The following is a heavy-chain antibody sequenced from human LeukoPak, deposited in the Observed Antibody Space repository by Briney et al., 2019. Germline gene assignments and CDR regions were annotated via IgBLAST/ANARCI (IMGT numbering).Heavy chain of an antibody. CDR1: GGFFSGYY. V-gene: IGHV4-34*01. CDR2: INHSGST. Sequence: SETLSLTCAVYGGFFSGYYWSWIRQPPRKGLGWIGEINHSGSTSYNPSLKSRVTISVDTSKNQFSLKLSSVTAADTAVYYCARGGVGATPFDYWGQGTLVTVSS. D-gene: IGHD1-26*01. J-gene: IGHJ4*02. CDR3: ARGGVGATPFDY.